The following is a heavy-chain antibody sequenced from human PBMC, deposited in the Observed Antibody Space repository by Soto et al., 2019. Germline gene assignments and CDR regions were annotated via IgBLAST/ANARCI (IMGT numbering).Heavy chain of an antibody. CDR1: GFTFSTYG. V-gene: IGHV3-33*01. CDR3: ARDLGYGGNCVYDF. D-gene: IGHD2-21*02. J-gene: IGHJ4*02. Sequence: GGSLRLSCTTSGFTFSTYGMRWVRQAPGKGLEWVATIWYHGTTYYYKDPMKGRFSVSRDNSKNTMFLQMNSLRAEDTATYYCARDLGYGGNCVYDFWGQGTLVTVSS. CDR2: IWYHGTTY.